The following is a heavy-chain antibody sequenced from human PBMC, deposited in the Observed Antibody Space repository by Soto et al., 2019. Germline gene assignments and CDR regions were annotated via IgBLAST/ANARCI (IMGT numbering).Heavy chain of an antibody. Sequence: GASVKVSCKASGGTFSSYAISWVRQAPGQGLEWMGGIIPIFGTANYAQKFQGRVTITADESTSTAYMELSSLRSEDTAVYYCARAVGGGSCCYYYGMDVWGQGTTVTVSS. CDR2: IIPIFGTA. CDR1: GGTFSSYA. D-gene: IGHD2-15*01. V-gene: IGHV1-69*13. CDR3: ARAVGGGSCCYYYGMDV. J-gene: IGHJ6*02.